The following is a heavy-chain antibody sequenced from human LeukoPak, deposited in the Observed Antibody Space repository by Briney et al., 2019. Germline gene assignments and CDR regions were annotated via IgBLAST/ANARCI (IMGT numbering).Heavy chain of an antibody. CDR3: ARGPHGLQLWHYFDY. CDR2: IYSGGST. CDR1: GFSVSDKY. D-gene: IGHD5-18*01. V-gene: IGHV3-66*02. J-gene: IGHJ4*02. Sequence: GGSLRLSCAASGFSVSDKYMTWVRQAPGKGLEWLSIIYSGGSTFYADSVKGRFTISRGTSKNTVYLEMNSLRLDDTAVYYCARGPHGLQLWHYFDYWGLGTLVTVSS.